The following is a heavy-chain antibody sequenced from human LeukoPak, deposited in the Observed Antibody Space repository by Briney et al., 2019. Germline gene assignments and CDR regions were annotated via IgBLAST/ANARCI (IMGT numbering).Heavy chain of an antibody. D-gene: IGHD6-6*01. CDR3: ARVHLASSSSPAFDY. J-gene: IGHJ4*02. V-gene: IGHV4-59*12. CDR2: IFYSGST. Sequence: PSETLSLTCTVSGGSISSYYWSWIRQPPGKGLEWIGYIFYSGSTYYNPSLKSRVTISVDTSKNQFSLKLSSVTAADTAVYYCARVHLASSSSPAFDYWGQGTLVTVSS. CDR1: GGSISSYY.